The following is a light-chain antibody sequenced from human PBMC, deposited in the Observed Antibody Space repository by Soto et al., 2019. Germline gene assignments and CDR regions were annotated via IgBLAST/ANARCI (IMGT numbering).Light chain of an antibody. CDR1: SSDVGGYNH. CDR2: EVT. Sequence: QSALTQPASVSGSPGQSITISCTGTSSDVGGYNHVSWYQIHPGKAPKLIIYEVTSRPSGVSYRFSGSKSGNSASLTISGLQAEDEADYYCSSYASSSSYVFGGGTNSPS. V-gene: IGLV2-14*01. J-gene: IGLJ1*01. CDR3: SSYASSSSYV.